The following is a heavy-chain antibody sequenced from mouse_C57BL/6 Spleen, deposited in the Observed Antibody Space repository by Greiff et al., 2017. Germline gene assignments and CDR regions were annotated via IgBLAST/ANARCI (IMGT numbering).Heavy chain of an antibody. V-gene: IGHV1-59*01. CDR1: GYTFTSYW. D-gene: IGHD2-4*01. J-gene: IGHJ4*01. CDR2: IDPSDSYT. Sequence: QVQLQQPGAELVRPGTSVKLSCKASGYTFTSYWMHWVKQRPGQGLEWIGVIDPSDSYTNYNQKFKGKATLTVDTSSSTAYMQLSSLTSEDSAVYYCARSRYYDYDVAMDYWGQGTSVTVSS. CDR3: ARSRYYDYDVAMDY.